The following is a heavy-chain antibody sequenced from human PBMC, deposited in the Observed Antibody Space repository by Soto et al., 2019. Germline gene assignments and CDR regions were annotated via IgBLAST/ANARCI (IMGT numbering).Heavy chain of an antibody. Sequence: GGSLRLSCSASGFTFNIHNMNWVRQAPGKGLEWVSSISSRSSYIYYSDSVKGRLTISRDNAKNSLYLQMNSLRAEDTAVYYCARDNVPSDFFDSWGQGTLVTVSS. CDR1: GFTFNIHN. J-gene: IGHJ4*02. V-gene: IGHV3-21*01. D-gene: IGHD2-8*01. CDR3: ARDNVPSDFFDS. CDR2: ISSRSSYI.